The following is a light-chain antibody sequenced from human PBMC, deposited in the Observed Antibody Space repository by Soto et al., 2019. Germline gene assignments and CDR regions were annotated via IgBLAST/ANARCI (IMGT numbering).Light chain of an antibody. CDR3: SSYAAYNHMV. J-gene: IGLJ3*02. Sequence: QSALTQPPSASGSPGQSVTISCTGTSSDVGGYDYVSWYQQHPGKAPRLMIYEVNKRSSGVPDRFSGSKSGDTASLTVSGLLAEDEADYYCSSYAAYNHMVFGGGTKVTVL. CDR1: SSDVGGYDY. CDR2: EVN. V-gene: IGLV2-8*01.